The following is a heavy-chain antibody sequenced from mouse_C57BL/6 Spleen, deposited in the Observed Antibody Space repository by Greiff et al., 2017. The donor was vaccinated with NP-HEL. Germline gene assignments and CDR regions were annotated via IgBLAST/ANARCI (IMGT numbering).Heavy chain of an antibody. J-gene: IGHJ2*01. CDR2: INPYNGGT. CDR1: GYTFTDYY. D-gene: IGHD3-2*02. V-gene: IGHV1-19*01. CDR3: AREGLRLRLDY. Sequence: VQLQQSGPVLVKPGASVKMSCKASGYTFTDYYMNWVKQSHGKSLEWIGVINPYNGGTSYNQKFKGKATLTVDKSSSTAYMELNSLTSEDSAVYYCAREGLRLRLDYWGQGTTLTVSS.